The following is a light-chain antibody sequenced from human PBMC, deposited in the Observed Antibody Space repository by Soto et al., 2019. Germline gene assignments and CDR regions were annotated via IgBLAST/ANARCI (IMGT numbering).Light chain of an antibody. CDR1: QSVNSSY. CDR3: QQYGSSPLT. V-gene: IGKV3-20*01. CDR2: GAS. J-gene: IGKJ1*01. Sequence: EIVLTQSPGTLSLTPGQRATLSCRASQSVNSSYLARFQQKPGQAPRLLIYGASTRATGIPDRFSGSGAGTDFTLTIIILEPEDFAVYYCQQYGSSPLTFGQGTKVDIK.